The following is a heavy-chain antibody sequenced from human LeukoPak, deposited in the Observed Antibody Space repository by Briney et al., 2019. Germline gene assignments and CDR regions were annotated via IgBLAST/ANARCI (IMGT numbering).Heavy chain of an antibody. CDR1: GGSVSTSDYY. CDR2: TYYGGNT. Sequence: PSETLSLTCAVSGGSVSTSDYYWGCIRQPPGKGLEGIGNTYYGGNTYYNPSLKSRVTISVDTSKNQFSLTLSSVTAADTAVYYCARLPKTYDFWSNYYVYWGQGTLVTVSS. J-gene: IGHJ4*02. CDR3: ARLPKTYDFWSNYYVY. V-gene: IGHV4-39*01. D-gene: IGHD3-3*01.